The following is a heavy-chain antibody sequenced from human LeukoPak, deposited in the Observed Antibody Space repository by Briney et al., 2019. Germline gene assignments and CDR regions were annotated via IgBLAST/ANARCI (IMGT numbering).Heavy chain of an antibody. CDR2: ISWNSGSI. D-gene: IGHD3-10*01. CDR1: GFTFDDYA. J-gene: IGHJ4*02. CDR3: AKAKGSWSARALDY. V-gene: IGHV3-9*01. Sequence: GGSLRLSCAASGFTFDDYAMNWVRQAPGKGLEWVSGISWNSGSIGYADSVKGRFTISRGNAKNSLYLQMNSLRAEDTALYYCAKAKGSWSARALDYWGQGTLVTVSS.